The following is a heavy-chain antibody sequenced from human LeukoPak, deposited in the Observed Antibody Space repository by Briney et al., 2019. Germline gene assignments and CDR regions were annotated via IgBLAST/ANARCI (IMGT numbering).Heavy chain of an antibody. Sequence: ASVKVSCKASEYTFTGYYLHWVRQAPGQGLEWMGWINPNSGGTNYAQKFQGRVTMTRDTSISTAYMELSRLRSDDTAVYYCARRAVAGRNYYYYMDVWGKGTTVTVSS. CDR2: INPNSGGT. D-gene: IGHD6-19*01. CDR3: ARRAVAGRNYYYYMDV. V-gene: IGHV1-2*02. J-gene: IGHJ6*03. CDR1: EYTFTGYY.